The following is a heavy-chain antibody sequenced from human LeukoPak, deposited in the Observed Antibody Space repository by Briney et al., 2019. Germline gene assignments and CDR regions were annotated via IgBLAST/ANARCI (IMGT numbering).Heavy chain of an antibody. D-gene: IGHD6-25*01. CDR1: GFIFSSYA. CDR2: ISGDGTRT. J-gene: IGHJ4*02. V-gene: IGHV3-23*01. Sequence: GGSLRLSWAASGFIFSSYAMTWARQAPVKGLEWVSAISGDGTRTYYADSVKGRFTISRDNSKNTLYLQMNSLRAEDTAVYYCAVSSSVDYWGQGTLVTVSS. CDR3: AVSSSVDY.